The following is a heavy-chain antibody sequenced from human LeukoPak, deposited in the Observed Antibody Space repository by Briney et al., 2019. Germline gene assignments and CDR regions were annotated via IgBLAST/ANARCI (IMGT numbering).Heavy chain of an antibody. V-gene: IGHV1-18*01. J-gene: IGHJ6*02. CDR1: GYTFTSYG. CDR3: ARDILSSKKRDYYYYGMDV. Sequence: WASVKVSCKASGYTFTSYGISWVRQAPGQGLEWMGWISAYNGNTNYAQKLQGRVTMTTDTSTSTAYMELRSLRSDDTAVYYCARDILSSKKRDYYYYGMDVWGQGTTVTVSS. CDR2: ISAYNGNT. D-gene: IGHD6-13*01.